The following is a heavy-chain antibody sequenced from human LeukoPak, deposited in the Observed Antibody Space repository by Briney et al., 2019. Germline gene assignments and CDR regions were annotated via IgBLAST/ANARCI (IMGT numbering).Heavy chain of an antibody. CDR3: ARESESYDSSGSTFKY. Sequence: GGSLRLSCAASGFTFSTYGMHWVRQAPGKGLEWVAFIRYDGSNKYYADSVKGRFTISRDNSKNTLYLQMNSLRAEDTAVYYCARESESYDSSGSTFKYWGQGTLVTVSS. CDR2: IRYDGSNK. D-gene: IGHD3-22*01. V-gene: IGHV3-30*02. CDR1: GFTFSTYG. J-gene: IGHJ4*02.